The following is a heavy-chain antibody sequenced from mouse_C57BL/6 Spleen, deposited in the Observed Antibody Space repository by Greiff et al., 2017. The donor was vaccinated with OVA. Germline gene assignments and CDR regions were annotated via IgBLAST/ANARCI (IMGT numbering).Heavy chain of an antibody. D-gene: IGHD1-1*02. CDR3: DRNPYGSSYLWYFDY. J-gene: IGHJ2*01. CDR1: GFSLTSYG. V-gene: IGHV2-2*01. CDR2: IWSGGST. Sequence: QVQLQQSGPGLVQPSQSLSISCTVSGFSLTSYGVHWVRQSPGKGLEWLGVIWSGGSTDYNAAFISRLSICTDNPKSQVFFKMNSLQADDTAIYDGDRNPYGSSYLWYFDYWGKGTTLTVSS.